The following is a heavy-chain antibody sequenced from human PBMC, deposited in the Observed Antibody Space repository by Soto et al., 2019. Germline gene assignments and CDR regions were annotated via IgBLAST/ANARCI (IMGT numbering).Heavy chain of an antibody. D-gene: IGHD3-16*01. CDR3: ARLGFLGEGEF. J-gene: IGHJ4*02. CDR1: AFTFNTW. CDR2: IGGEGTIT. V-gene: IGHV3-74*01. Sequence: WGSLRLSCATSAFTFNTWIHGVRQAPREGLGWVSRIGGEGTITDYAESLKGRFTVSRDTAKSMVFLQMNSLKVVETAVYYRARLGFLGEGEFWGRGILVTVS.